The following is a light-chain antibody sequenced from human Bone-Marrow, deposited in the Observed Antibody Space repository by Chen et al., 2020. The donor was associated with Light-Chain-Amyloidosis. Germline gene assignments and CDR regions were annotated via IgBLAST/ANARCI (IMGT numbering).Light chain of an antibody. V-gene: IGLV2-23*02. J-gene: IGLJ1*01. CDR3: SAYAGRSTYV. CDR1: SSEVGSNNL. Sequence: QSALTQPASVSGSPGQSITISCTGTSSEVGSNNLVSRYQQHTGKAPKLIIYEVSQRPSGVSNRFSGSKSGNTASLTISGLQAEDEADYFCSAYAGRSTYVFGTGTKVSVL. CDR2: EVS.